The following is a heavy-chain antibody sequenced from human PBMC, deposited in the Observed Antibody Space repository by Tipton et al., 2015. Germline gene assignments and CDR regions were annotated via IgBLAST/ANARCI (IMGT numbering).Heavy chain of an antibody. CDR3: ARRRVATGGKAFDI. CDR1: GAPFISSN. J-gene: IGHJ3*02. Sequence: TLSLTCTVSGAPFISSNWTWIRQPPGRGLEGLGYIYYSGTTTYNPSLNSRVTISVDTSKNQFSLNLSSVTAADTAVYFCARRRVATGGKAFDIWGRGTMVTVSS. D-gene: IGHD5-12*01. V-gene: IGHV4-59*01. CDR2: IYYSGTT.